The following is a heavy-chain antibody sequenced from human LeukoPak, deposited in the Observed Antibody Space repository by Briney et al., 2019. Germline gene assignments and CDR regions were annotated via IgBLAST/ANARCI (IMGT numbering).Heavy chain of an antibody. CDR2: INAGNGNT. V-gene: IGHV1-3*01. CDR1: EYTFTSYA. Sequence: GASVKVSCKASEYTFTSYAMHWVRQAPGQRLEWMGWINAGNGNTKYSQKFQGRVTITRDTSASTAYMELSSLRSEDTAVYYCARGLREIVEYYFDYWGQGTLVTVSS. J-gene: IGHJ4*02. D-gene: IGHD5-12*01. CDR3: ARGLREIVEYYFDY.